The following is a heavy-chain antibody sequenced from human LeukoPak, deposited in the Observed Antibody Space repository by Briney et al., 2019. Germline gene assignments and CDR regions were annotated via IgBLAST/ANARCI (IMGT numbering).Heavy chain of an antibody. J-gene: IGHJ6*03. CDR1: GGSISSYY. CDR3: ARDRAVTTSLDYSYYYMDV. Sequence: KASETLSLTCTVSGGSISSYYWSWIRQPAGKGLEWIGRIYTSGSTNYNPSLKSRVTMSVDTSKNQCSLKLSSVTAADTAVYYCARDRAVTTSLDYSYYYMDVWGKGTTVTVSS. CDR2: IYTSGST. V-gene: IGHV4-4*07. D-gene: IGHD4-17*01.